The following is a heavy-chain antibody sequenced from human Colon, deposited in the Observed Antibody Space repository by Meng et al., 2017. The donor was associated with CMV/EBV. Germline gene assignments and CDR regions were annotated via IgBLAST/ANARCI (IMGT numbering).Heavy chain of an antibody. D-gene: IGHD5-24*01. CDR1: GFTFSSYE. Sequence: GESLKISCAASGFTFSSYEMNWVRQAPGKGLEWVSYISSSGSTIYYADSVKGRFTISRDNAKTSVYLQLDMLRGEDTALYFCARDDGDYWGQGTLVTVSS. J-gene: IGHJ4*02. CDR3: ARDDGDY. CDR2: ISSSGSTI. V-gene: IGHV3-48*03.